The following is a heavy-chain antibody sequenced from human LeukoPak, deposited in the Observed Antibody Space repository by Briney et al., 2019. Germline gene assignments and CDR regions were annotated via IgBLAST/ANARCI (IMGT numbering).Heavy chain of an antibody. D-gene: IGHD2-15*01. Sequence: GGSLRLSCAASGFTFINYWMVWVRQAPGKRLLWVSRINSDGSSTTYADSVKGRFTIYRDNAKNTVYLQMNSLRAEDTAVYYCARVQGCSGGTCYFHYWGQGTLVTVSS. CDR1: GFTFINYW. V-gene: IGHV3-74*01. J-gene: IGHJ4*02. CDR2: INSDGSST. CDR3: ARVQGCSGGTCYFHY.